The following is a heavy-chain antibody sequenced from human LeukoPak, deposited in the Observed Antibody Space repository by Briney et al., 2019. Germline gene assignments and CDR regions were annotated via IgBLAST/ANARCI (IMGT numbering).Heavy chain of an antibody. CDR3: ARTRTIFGVVNSGY. CDR2: FYHSGST. V-gene: IGHV4-38-2*01. D-gene: IGHD3-3*01. Sequence: SETLSLTCAVSGYSISSGYYWGWIRPPPGKGLEWIGSFYHSGSTYYNPSLKSRVTISVDTSKNQFSLNLDSVTATDTAVYYCARTRTIFGVVNSGYWGQGTLVTVSS. J-gene: IGHJ4*02. CDR1: GYSISSGYY.